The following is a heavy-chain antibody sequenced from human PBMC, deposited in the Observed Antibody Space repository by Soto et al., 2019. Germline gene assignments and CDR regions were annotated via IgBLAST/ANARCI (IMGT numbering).Heavy chain of an antibody. D-gene: IGHD3-22*01. Sequence: GGSLRLSCAASGFTFSDYYMSWIRQAPGKGLEWVSYISSSGSTIYYADSVKGRFTISRDNSKNTLYLQMNSLRAEDTAVYYCARDYYYYDSSGSDPRSPPRDYWGQGTLVTVSS. CDR1: GFTFSDYY. CDR3: ARDYYYYDSSGSDPRSPPRDY. V-gene: IGHV3-11*04. J-gene: IGHJ4*02. CDR2: ISSSGSTI.